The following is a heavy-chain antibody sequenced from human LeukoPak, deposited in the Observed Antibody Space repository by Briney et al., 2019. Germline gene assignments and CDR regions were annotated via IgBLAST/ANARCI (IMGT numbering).Heavy chain of an antibody. CDR1: GDSVSSNSAA. CDR3: ARARDYGDISFDY. Sequence: SQALALTCAISGDSVSSNSAAWNWIRQSPSRGLEWLGRTYYKSKWYHNYAVSVKSRISNNPDTSKNQFSLQLNSVTPEDPAVYFCARARDYGDISFDYWGQGTLVTVFS. D-gene: IGHD4-17*01. J-gene: IGHJ4*02. V-gene: IGHV6-1*01. CDR2: TYYKSKWYH.